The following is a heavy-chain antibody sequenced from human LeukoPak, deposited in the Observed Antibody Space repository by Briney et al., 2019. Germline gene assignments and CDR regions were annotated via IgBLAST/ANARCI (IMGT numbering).Heavy chain of an antibody. V-gene: IGHV1-18*01. D-gene: IGHD5-18*01. CDR1: GYTFTSYG. CDR2: ISAYNSNT. J-gene: IGHJ4*02. Sequence: ASVKVSCKASGYTFTSYGISWVRQAPGQGLEWMGWISAYNSNTNYAQKLQGRVTMTTDTSTSTAYMELRSLRSDDTAVYYCARELGGYSYGYDDYWGQGTLVTVSS. CDR3: ARELGGYSYGYDDY.